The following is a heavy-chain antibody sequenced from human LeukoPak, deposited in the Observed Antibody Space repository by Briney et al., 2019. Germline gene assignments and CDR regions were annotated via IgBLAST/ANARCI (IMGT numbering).Heavy chain of an antibody. Sequence: SETLSLTCTVSDGSITNYDWGWVRQPPGKGLEFIGHVHYSGTANYNPSLRSRVTISIDTSKKHFFLKLKSVTAADTAVYYCTRGYGDFRVEGRYFHSWGQETLVTVSS. CDR2: VHYSGTA. CDR3: TRGYGDFRVEGRYFHS. V-gene: IGHV4-59*01. D-gene: IGHD4-17*01. CDR1: DGSITNYD. J-gene: IGHJ4*02.